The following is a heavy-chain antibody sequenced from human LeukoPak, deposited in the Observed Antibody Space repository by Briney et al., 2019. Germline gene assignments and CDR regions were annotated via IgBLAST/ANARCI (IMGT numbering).Heavy chain of an antibody. J-gene: IGHJ4*02. CDR3: AREGYYYDSSGPIDY. D-gene: IGHD3-22*01. CDR2: ISHSGNT. CDR1: GGSISSAPYY. V-gene: IGHV4-31*03. Sequence: SETLSLTCTVSGGSISSAPYYWSWIRQRPGKGLEWMGYISHSGNTYYNPSLKSRLNISADTSRNQYSLKLRSVTAADTALYFCAREGYYYDSSGPIDYWGQGTRVTVSS.